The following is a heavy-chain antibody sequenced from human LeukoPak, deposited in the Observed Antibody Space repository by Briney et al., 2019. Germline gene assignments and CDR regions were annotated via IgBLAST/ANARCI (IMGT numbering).Heavy chain of an antibody. CDR3: AREGFDY. V-gene: IGHV4-39*07. CDR2: IYTSGST. J-gene: IGHJ4*02. Sequence: SETLSLTRTVSGGSISSSSYYWGWIRQPPGKGLEWIGRIYTSGSTNYNPSLKSRVTMSVDTSKNQFSLKLSSVTAADTAVYYCAREGFDYWGQGTLVTVSS. CDR1: GGSISSSSYY.